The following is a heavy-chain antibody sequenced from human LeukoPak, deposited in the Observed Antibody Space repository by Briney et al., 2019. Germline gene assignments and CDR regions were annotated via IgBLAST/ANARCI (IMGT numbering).Heavy chain of an antibody. Sequence: PGGSLRLSCAASGFTFSSCAMSWVRQAPGKGLEWVSAISGSGGSTYYADSVKGRFTISRDNSKNTLYLQMNSLRAEDTAVYYCAKERFGQQLPGWFDPWGQGTLVTVSS. V-gene: IGHV3-23*01. CDR3: AKERFGQQLPGWFDP. CDR2: ISGSGGST. J-gene: IGHJ5*02. CDR1: GFTFSSCA. D-gene: IGHD6-13*01.